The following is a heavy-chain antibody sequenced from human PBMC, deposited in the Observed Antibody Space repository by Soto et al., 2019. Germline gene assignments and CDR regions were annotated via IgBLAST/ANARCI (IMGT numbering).Heavy chain of an antibody. CDR1: GFTFSSYS. D-gene: IGHD6-19*01. CDR2: ISSSSTI. CDR3: ARDRSSGWNDY. J-gene: IGHJ4*02. Sequence: EVQLVESGGGLVQPGGSLRLSCAASGFTFSSYSMNWVRQAPGKGLEWVSYISSSSTIYYADSVKGRFTISRDNAKNSLYLQMNSLRAEDTAVYYCARDRSSGWNDYWGQGTLVTVSS. V-gene: IGHV3-48*01.